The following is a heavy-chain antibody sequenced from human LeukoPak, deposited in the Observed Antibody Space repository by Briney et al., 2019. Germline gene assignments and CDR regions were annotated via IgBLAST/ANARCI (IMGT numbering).Heavy chain of an antibody. D-gene: IGHD3-10*01. CDR2: IKQDGSEK. CDR3: ARDRNYGSGSYYFDY. J-gene: IGHJ4*02. Sequence: PGGSLRLSCAASGFTFSSYWMSWVRQAPGKGLEWVANIKQDGSEKYYVDSVKGRFTISRDNAKNSLYLQMNSLRAEDTAVYYCARDRNYGSGSYYFDYWGQGTLVNVSS. V-gene: IGHV3-7*01. CDR1: GFTFSSYW.